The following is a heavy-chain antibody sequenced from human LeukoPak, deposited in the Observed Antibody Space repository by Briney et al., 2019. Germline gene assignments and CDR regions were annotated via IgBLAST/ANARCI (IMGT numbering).Heavy chain of an antibody. CDR2: IWYDGGNK. Sequence: AQGSLRLSCAAPGSAFSNYCIHWVRQAPGKGLDQAALIWYDGGNKYYADSGEGPFPIARDISTNPLYLHMNSLRGHDTAVHYSARDRYCSGGHCYYDAFHIWGQGRMVPVCS. D-gene: IGHD2-15*01. J-gene: IGHJ3*02. CDR3: ARDRYCSGGHCYYDAFHI. CDR1: GSAFSNYC. V-gene: IGHV3-33*01.